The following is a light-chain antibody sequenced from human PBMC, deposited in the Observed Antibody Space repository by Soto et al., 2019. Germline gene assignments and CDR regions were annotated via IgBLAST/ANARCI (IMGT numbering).Light chain of an antibody. V-gene: IGKV3-15*01. J-gene: IGKJ2*01. CDR3: QQYNNWPPLYT. CDR1: QSVRNN. Sequence: EIVMTQSPATLSVSPGERATLSCRASQSVRNNLAWYQQKPGQAPRLLIYGASTRATDIPVRFSGSGSGTEFTLTISSLQSEDFAVYYCQQYNNWPPLYTFGQGTKLETK. CDR2: GAS.